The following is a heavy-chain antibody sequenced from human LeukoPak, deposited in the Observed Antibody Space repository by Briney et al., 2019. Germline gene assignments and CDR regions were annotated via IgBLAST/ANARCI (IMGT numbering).Heavy chain of an antibody. CDR1: GGSISSSSYC. D-gene: IGHD1-20*01. CDR2: IYDSGST. Sequence: SETLSLTCTVSGGSISSSSYCWGWIRQPPGKGLEWIGSIYDSGSTYYNPSLKSRVTISVDTSKNQFSLKLSSVTAADTAVYYCARHNWNYNYYYGMDVWGQGTTVTVSS. V-gene: IGHV4-39*01. J-gene: IGHJ6*02. CDR3: ARHNWNYNYYYGMDV.